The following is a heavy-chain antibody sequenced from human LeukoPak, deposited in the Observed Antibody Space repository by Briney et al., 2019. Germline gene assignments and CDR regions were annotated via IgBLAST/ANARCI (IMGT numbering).Heavy chain of an antibody. J-gene: IGHJ4*02. D-gene: IGHD3-3*01. V-gene: IGHV3-23*01. CDR1: GFTFSSYG. CDR3: AKEAGSYYDFWSGYSHFDY. CDR2: ISGSGGST. Sequence: PGGSLRLSCAASGFTFSSYGMHWVRQAPGKGLEWVSAISGSGGSTYYADSVKGRFTISRDNSKNTLYLQMNSLRAEDTAVYYCAKEAGSYYDFWSGYSHFDYWGQGTLVTVSS.